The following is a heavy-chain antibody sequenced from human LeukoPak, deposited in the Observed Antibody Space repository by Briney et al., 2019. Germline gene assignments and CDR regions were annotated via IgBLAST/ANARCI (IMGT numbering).Heavy chain of an antibody. CDR2: ISWNSGSI. J-gene: IGHJ1*01. CDR3: AKASGAVAGPAEYFQH. D-gene: IGHD6-19*01. CDR1: GFTFDDYA. Sequence: PGGSLRLSCAASGFTFDDYAMHWVRQAPGKGLEWVSGISWNSGSIGCADSVKGRFTISRDNAKNSLYLQMNSLRAEDTALYYCAKASGAVAGPAEYFQHWGQGTLVTVSS. V-gene: IGHV3-9*01.